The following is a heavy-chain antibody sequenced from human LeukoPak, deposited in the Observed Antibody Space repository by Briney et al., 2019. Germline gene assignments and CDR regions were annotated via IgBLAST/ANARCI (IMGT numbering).Heavy chain of an antibody. CDR1: GFTFSSYG. D-gene: IGHD3-9*01. Sequence: GGSLRLSCAASGFTFSSYGMHWVRQAPGKGLEWVAFIRYDGSNKYYADSVKGRFTISRDNSENTLYLQMNSLRAEDTAVYYCAKDSAYDILTGYYNNWFDPWGQGTLVTVSS. CDR3: AKDSAYDILTGYYNNWFDP. V-gene: IGHV3-30*02. CDR2: IRYDGSNK. J-gene: IGHJ5*02.